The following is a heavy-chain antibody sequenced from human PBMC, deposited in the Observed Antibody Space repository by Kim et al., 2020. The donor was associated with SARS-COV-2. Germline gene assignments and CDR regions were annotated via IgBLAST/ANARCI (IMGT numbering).Heavy chain of an antibody. Sequence: SPAFQGQVTISADKSISTAYLQWSSMKASDTAMYYCARLDLTVAGTWFDPWGQGTLVTVSS. D-gene: IGHD6-19*01. V-gene: IGHV5-51*01. J-gene: IGHJ5*02. CDR3: ARLDLTVAGTWFDP.